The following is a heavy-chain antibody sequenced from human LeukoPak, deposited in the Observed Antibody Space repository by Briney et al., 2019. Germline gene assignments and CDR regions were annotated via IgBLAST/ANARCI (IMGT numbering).Heavy chain of an antibody. D-gene: IGHD1-1*01. CDR2: ISYSGTS. CDR3: SRRMATTGRYFFDY. Sequence: SSETLSLTCTVSGDSITNVNYYWTWIRQPPGKGLVWIGFISYSGTSYYSESLKSRLSISRDTSKNQFSLNLSSVTAADTAIYYCSRRMATTGRYFFDYWGQGTLVTVSS. J-gene: IGHJ4*02. V-gene: IGHV4-30-4*01. CDR1: GDSITNVNYY.